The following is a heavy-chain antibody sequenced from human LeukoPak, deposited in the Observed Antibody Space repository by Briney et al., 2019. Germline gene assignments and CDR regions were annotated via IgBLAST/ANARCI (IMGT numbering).Heavy chain of an antibody. D-gene: IGHD7-27*01. V-gene: IGHV3-20*04. CDR1: GFTFDDYG. J-gene: IGHJ4*02. CDR3: ARGINWVDY. Sequence: PGGSLRLSCAASGFTFDDYGMNWVRQAPGKGLEWVSSINWNGGSTGYADSVKGRFTISRDNAKNSLYLQMYSLRAEDTALYYCARGINWVDYWGQGTLVTVSS. CDR2: INWNGGST.